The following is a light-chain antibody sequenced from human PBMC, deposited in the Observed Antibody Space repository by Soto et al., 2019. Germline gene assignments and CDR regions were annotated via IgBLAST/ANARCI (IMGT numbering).Light chain of an antibody. V-gene: IGLV1-40*01. J-gene: IGLJ1*01. CDR1: SSNIGAGYD. CDR2: GNS. CDR3: QSYDNSLSGFV. Sequence: QLVLTQPPSVSVAPGQRFTISCTGSSSNIGAGYDVHWYQQLPGTAPKLLIYGNSDRPSGVPDRFSGSKSDTSASLAITGLQAEDEADYYCQSYDNSLSGFVFGTGTKLTVL.